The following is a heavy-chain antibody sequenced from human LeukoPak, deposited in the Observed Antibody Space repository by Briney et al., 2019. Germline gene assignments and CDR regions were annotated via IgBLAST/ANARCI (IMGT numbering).Heavy chain of an antibody. CDR1: GYTFTSYG. Sequence: GASVKVSCKASGYTFTSYGISWVRQAPGQGLEWMGWISAYNGNTNYAQKLQGRVTMTTDTSTSTAYMELSRLRSDDTAVYYCARSPNKHYYSSGLNTYYYYMDVWGKGTTVTISS. CDR3: ARSPNKHYYSSGLNTYYYYMDV. J-gene: IGHJ6*03. D-gene: IGHD3-10*01. V-gene: IGHV1-18*01. CDR2: ISAYNGNT.